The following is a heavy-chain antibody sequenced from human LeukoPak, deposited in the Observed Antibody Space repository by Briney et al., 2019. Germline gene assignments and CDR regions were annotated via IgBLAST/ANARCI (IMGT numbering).Heavy chain of an antibody. Sequence: PSETLSLTCTVSGGSISSNNYFWGWIRQPPGEGLEWTGSVFYSGRSYYNPSLKGRVTTSIETSKNQFSLMVSSVTAADTAVYYCVRWLRFADYFDYWGQGTLVTVSS. V-gene: IGHV4-39*01. J-gene: IGHJ4*02. CDR1: GGSISSNNYF. CDR2: VFYSGRS. CDR3: VRWLRFADYFDY. D-gene: IGHD5-12*01.